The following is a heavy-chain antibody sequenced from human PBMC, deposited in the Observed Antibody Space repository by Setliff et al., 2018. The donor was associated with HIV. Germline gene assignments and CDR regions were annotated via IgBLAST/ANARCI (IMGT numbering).Heavy chain of an antibody. J-gene: IGHJ4*02. CDR1: GDSISSYY. CDR2: IYSTGDS. V-gene: IGHV4-4*09. D-gene: IGHD3-16*02. Sequence: PSETLSLTCTVSGDSISSYYWSWIRQPPGKELEWIGYIYSTGDSNYNPSLKSRVTMAVDTSKNQFSLKLTSVTAADTAVYYCARYRRPPHYLDYWGQGTLVTVSS. CDR3: ARYRRPPHYLDY.